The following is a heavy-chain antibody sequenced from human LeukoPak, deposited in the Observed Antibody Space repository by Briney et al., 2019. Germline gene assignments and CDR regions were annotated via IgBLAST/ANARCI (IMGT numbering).Heavy chain of an antibody. V-gene: IGHV4-30-4*01. Sequence: SQTLSLTCTVSGGSISSDDYYWSWIRQPPGKGLEWIGYIYYSGSAYYNPSLKSRVTISVDTSKNQFSLKLSSVTAADTAVYYCARGYCSGGSCYSGLDYWGQGTLVTVSS. CDR2: IYYSGSA. D-gene: IGHD2-15*01. J-gene: IGHJ4*02. CDR1: GGSISSDDYY. CDR3: ARGYCSGGSCYSGLDY.